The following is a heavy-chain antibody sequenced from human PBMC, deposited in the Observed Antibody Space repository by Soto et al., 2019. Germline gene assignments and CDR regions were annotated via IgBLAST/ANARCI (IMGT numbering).Heavy chain of an antibody. CDR3: LHKGYCSGGSCHRGLDY. CDR2: IIPIFGTA. CDR1: GGTFSSYA. D-gene: IGHD2-15*01. V-gene: IGHV1-69*01. J-gene: IGHJ4*02. Sequence: QVQLVQSGAEVKKPGSSVKVSCKASGGTFSSYAISWVRQAPGQGLEWMGGIIPIFGTANYAQKFQGRVTITADESTSTAYMELSSLRSEDTAVYYCLHKGYCSGGSCHRGLDYWGLGTLVTVSS.